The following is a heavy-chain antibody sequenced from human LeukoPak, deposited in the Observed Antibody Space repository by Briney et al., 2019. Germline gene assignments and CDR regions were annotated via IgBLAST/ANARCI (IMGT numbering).Heavy chain of an antibody. D-gene: IGHD6-19*01. CDR2: IWYDGSNK. J-gene: IGHJ4*02. Sequence: PGGSLRLSCAASGFTFSSYGMHWVRQAPGKGLEWVAVIWYDGSNKYYADSVKGRFTISRDNSKNTLYLQMNSLRAEDTAVYYCARAQEFGGWPRYRGTPFDYWGQGTLVTVSS. CDR1: GFTFSSYG. CDR3: ARAQEFGGWPRYRGTPFDY. V-gene: IGHV3-33*01.